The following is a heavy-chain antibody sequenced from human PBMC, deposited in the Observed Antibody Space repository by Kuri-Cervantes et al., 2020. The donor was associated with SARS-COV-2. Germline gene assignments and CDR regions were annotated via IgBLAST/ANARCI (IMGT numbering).Heavy chain of an antibody. CDR2: ISYDGSNK. CDR3: ARGGYDFWSGYYGEDYYYYYGMDV. CDR1: VSIFNSYT. J-gene: IGHJ6*02. Sequence: GESLKISCAASVSIFNSYTMKWVRQAPGKGLEWVAVISYDGSNKYYADSVKGRFTISRDNSKNTLYLQMNSLRAEDTAVYYCARGGYDFWSGYYGEDYYYYYGMDVWGQGTTVTVSS. V-gene: IGHV3-30-3*01. D-gene: IGHD3-3*01.